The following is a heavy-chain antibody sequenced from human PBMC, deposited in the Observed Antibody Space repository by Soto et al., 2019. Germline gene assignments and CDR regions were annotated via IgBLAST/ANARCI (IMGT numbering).Heavy chain of an antibody. Sequence: DVQLVESGGGLVQPGRSLRLSCAASGFTFDDYAMHWVRQAPGKGLEWVSGISWNGDTIVYADSVKGRFTLSRDNAKNTLYRQMNRLRPEDTALYYCAKDHHCRGGTCYSGFDHWGQGTRVTVSS. CDR3: AKDHHCRGGTCYSGFDH. CDR2: ISWNGDTI. CDR1: GFTFDDYA. V-gene: IGHV3-9*01. J-gene: IGHJ4*02. D-gene: IGHD2-15*01.